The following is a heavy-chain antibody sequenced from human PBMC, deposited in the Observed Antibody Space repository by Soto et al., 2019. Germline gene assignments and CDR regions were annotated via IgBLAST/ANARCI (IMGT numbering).Heavy chain of an antibody. CDR1: GGSISSGGTGSY. CDR3: ASGHDAYKVRY. Sequence: QVQLQESGPGLVKPSQTLSLTCTVSGGSISSGGTGSYWTWIRQLPGKGLEWIGYIYYTGNTYYKPSLKSRPTISIDTSEIQFSLKLTSVTAADTAVYFCASGHDAYKVRYWGQGTLVTVSS. D-gene: IGHD1-1*01. J-gene: IGHJ4*02. V-gene: IGHV4-31*03. CDR2: IYYTGNT.